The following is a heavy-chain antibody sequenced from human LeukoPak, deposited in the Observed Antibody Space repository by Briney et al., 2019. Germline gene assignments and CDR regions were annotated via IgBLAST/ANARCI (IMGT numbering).Heavy chain of an antibody. CDR3: AKAYSSSLYGDAFHI. CDR2: ITGDASVT. V-gene: IGHV3-23*01. Sequence: PGGSLRLSCAGSGFTFKFYAMTWVRQAPGKGLEWVSGITGDASVTYDADSVKGRFNISGDNSKNTLYLQLNSLRVEDTAVYYCAKAYSSSLYGDAFHIWSQGTKVTVSP. CDR1: GFTFKFYA. J-gene: IGHJ3*02. D-gene: IGHD6-13*01.